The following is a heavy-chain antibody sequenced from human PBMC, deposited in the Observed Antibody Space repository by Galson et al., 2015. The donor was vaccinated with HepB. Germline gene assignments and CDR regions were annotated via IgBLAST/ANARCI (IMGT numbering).Heavy chain of an antibody. D-gene: IGHD1-26*01. J-gene: IGHJ4*02. CDR3: ATGPPVWRSGSYLAFDY. V-gene: IGHV1-24*01. CDR1: GYTLTELS. CDR2: FDRENDET. Sequence: SVKVSCKVSGYTLTELSMHWVRQAPGKGLEWMGGFDRENDETNYAQKFQGRVFLTEDTSTDTAYMELSSLRSEDTAVYYCATGPPVWRSGSYLAFDYWGQGTLVTVSS.